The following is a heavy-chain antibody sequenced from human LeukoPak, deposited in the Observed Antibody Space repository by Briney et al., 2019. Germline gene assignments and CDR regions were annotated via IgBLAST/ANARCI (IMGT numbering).Heavy chain of an antibody. J-gene: IGHJ3*02. Sequence: SQTLSLTCTVSGGSISSGGYYWSWIRQPPGKGLEWIGYIYHSGSTYYNPSLKSRVTISVDRSKHQFSLKLSSVTAADTAVYYCARGRGEDLSDFWSGSTGAFDIWGQGTMVTVSS. D-gene: IGHD3-3*01. V-gene: IGHV4-30-2*01. CDR2: IYHSGST. CDR3: ARGRGEDLSDFWSGSTGAFDI. CDR1: GGSISSGGYY.